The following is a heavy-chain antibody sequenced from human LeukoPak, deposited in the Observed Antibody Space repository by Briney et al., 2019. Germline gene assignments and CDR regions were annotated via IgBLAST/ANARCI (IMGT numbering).Heavy chain of an antibody. CDR1: GFTFSSYA. J-gene: IGHJ4*02. V-gene: IGHV3-30-3*01. CDR2: ISYDGSNK. D-gene: IGHD6-13*01. CDR3: ATWYSSSWYSSSY. Sequence: GGSLRLSCAASGFTFSSYAMHWVRQAPGKGLEWVAVISYDGSNKYYADSVKGRFTISRDNSKNTLYLQMNSLRAEDTAVYYCATWYSSSWYSSSYWGQGTLVTVSS.